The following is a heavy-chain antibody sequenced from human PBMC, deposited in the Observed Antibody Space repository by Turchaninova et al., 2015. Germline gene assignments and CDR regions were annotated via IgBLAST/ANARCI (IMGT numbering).Heavy chain of an antibody. Sequence: QVQLVQSGAEVKKPGSSVKVSCTASGGTFRSYDISWVRQAHGQWLEWMGGIIPIFCTANYAQKFQGRVTITADESTSTAYMELSSLRSEDTAVYYCVHDSSGYRAFDIWGQGTMVTVSS. CDR1: GGTFRSYD. V-gene: IGHV1-69*01. CDR3: VHDSSGYRAFDI. CDR2: IIPIFCTA. J-gene: IGHJ3*02. D-gene: IGHD3-22*01.